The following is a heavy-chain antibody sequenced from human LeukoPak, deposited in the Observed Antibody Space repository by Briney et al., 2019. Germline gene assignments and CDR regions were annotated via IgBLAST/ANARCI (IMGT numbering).Heavy chain of an antibody. D-gene: IGHD2-2*02. Sequence: GASVKVSCKASGYTFTSYVSSWVRQAPGQGLEWMGLISSYNGNTNYVQKLPGKVTMTTDTSTSTAYMELQSLRSDDTDVYYCARDLKHCSSTSCYKAYNWFDPWGQGTLVTVSS. CDR3: ARDLKHCSSTSCYKAYNWFDP. CDR2: ISSYNGNT. CDR1: GYTFTSYV. V-gene: IGHV1-18*01. J-gene: IGHJ5*02.